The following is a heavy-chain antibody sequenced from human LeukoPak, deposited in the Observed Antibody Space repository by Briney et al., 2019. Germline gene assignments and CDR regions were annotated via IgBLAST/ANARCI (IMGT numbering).Heavy chain of an antibody. D-gene: IGHD6-13*01. Sequence: ASVKVSCKASGYTFTSYYMHWVRQAPGKGLEWMGGCDPEDGETIYAQKFQGRVTMTEDTSTDTAYMELSSLRSEDTAVYYCATEVIAAASKFDYWGQGTLVTVSS. CDR3: ATEVIAAASKFDY. CDR1: GYTFTSYY. J-gene: IGHJ4*02. V-gene: IGHV1-24*01. CDR2: CDPEDGET.